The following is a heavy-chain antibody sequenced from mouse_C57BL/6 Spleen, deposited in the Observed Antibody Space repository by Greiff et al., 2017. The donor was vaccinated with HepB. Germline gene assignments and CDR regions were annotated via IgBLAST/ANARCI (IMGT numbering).Heavy chain of an antibody. J-gene: IGHJ4*01. D-gene: IGHD2-10*02. CDR1: GFTFTDYY. Sequence: EVQLVESGGGLVQPGGSLSLSCAASGFTFTDYYMSWVRQPPGKALEWLGFIRNKANGYTTEYSASVKGRFTISRDNSQSILYLQMNALRAEDSATYYCGRGERYGNFYAMDYWGQGTSVTVSS. CDR3: GRGERYGNFYAMDY. V-gene: IGHV7-3*01. CDR2: IRNKANGYTT.